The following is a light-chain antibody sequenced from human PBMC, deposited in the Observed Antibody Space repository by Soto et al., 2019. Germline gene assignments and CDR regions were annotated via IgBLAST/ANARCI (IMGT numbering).Light chain of an antibody. Sequence: DIQMTQSPSTLSASVGDRVTITCRASQSMNDWLAWYQQKPRKAPKVLIYDASRLQSGVPSRFSGRGSGTEFSLTIDSLQPDDVATYYCLRYNAFSQTFGQGTKVEI. J-gene: IGKJ1*01. V-gene: IGKV1-5*01. CDR1: QSMNDW. CDR2: DAS. CDR3: LRYNAFSQT.